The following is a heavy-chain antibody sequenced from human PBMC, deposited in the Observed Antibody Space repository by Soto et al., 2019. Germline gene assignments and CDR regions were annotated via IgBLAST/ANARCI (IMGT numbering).Heavy chain of an antibody. CDR2: ISSRSNYI. CDR3: ASTYYLEY. CDR1: GFTFSSYS. J-gene: IGHJ4*02. V-gene: IGHV3-21*01. Sequence: EVQLVESGGGLVKPGGSLRLSCAASGFTFSSYSMNWVRQAPGKGLEWVSSISSRSNYIYYADSVKGRFTVSRDNAKNSLYMQMNSLRAEYTAVYYCASTYYLEYRGQGTLVTVSS.